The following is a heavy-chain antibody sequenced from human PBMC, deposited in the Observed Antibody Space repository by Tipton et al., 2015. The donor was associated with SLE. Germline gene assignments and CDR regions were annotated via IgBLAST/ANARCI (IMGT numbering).Heavy chain of an antibody. CDR1: GGSISSYY. J-gene: IGHJ4*02. V-gene: IGHV4-4*07. Sequence: TLSLTCTVSGGSISSYYWSWIRQPAGKGLEWVGRIYTSGSTNYNPSLTSRVTISIDTSKNQFSLKLSSVTAADTAVYYCARGVVQGVPFDYWGQGTLVTVSS. D-gene: IGHD3-10*01. CDR3: ARGVVQGVPFDY. CDR2: IYTSGST.